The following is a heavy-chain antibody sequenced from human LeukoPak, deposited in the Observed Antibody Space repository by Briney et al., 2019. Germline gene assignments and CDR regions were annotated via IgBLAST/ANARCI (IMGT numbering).Heavy chain of an antibody. CDR2: INHSGST. J-gene: IGHJ5*02. Sequence: SETLSLTCAVYGGSFSGYYWSWIRQPPGKGLEWIGEINHSGSTNYNPSLRSRVTISVDTSKNQFSLKLSSVTAADTAVYYCARSGSYSKRWFDPWGQGTLVTVSS. D-gene: IGHD1-26*01. CDR3: ARSGSYSKRWFDP. V-gene: IGHV4-34*01. CDR1: GGSFSGYY.